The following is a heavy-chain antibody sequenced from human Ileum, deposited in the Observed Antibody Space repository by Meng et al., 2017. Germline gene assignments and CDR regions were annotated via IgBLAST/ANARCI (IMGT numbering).Heavy chain of an antibody. V-gene: IGHV3-7*01. CDR1: GFTFSRSW. J-gene: IGHJ4*02. CDR3: ATGDFAS. Sequence: GESLKISCAASGFTFSRSWMTWVRQAPGKGLEWVANIKQSGSETYYVGSVKGRFTISRDDAKNSLYLQMNSLRAEDTAVYYCATGDFASWGQGTLVTVSS. CDR2: IKQSGSET.